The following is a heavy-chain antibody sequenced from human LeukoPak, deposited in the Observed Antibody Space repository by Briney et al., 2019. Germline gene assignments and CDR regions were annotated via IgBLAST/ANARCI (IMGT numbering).Heavy chain of an antibody. CDR1: GGSITDYY. CDR2: IYTSGST. J-gene: IGHJ6*03. Sequence: TSETLSLTCTVSGGSITDYYWSWIRQPAGKGLEWIGRIYTSGSTNYNPSLKSRVTMSVDTSKNQFSLKLSSVTAADTAVYYCARGGDEYYYDVYYYYMDVWGKGTTVTVSS. V-gene: IGHV4-4*07. D-gene: IGHD3-22*01. CDR3: ARGGDEYYYDVYYYYMDV.